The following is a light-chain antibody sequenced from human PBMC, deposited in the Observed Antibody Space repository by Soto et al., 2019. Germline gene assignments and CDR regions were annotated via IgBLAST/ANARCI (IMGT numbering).Light chain of an antibody. V-gene: IGKV3-15*01. Sequence: EIVMTQSPATLSVSPGERATLSCRASQSVSSNLAWYQQKPGQAPRLLIYGGSTRATGIPARFSGSGSGTEFTLTISSLQSEDFAVYYCQQYNNRPLDFGPGTKVDIK. CDR3: QQYNNRPLD. CDR1: QSVSSN. J-gene: IGKJ3*01. CDR2: GGS.